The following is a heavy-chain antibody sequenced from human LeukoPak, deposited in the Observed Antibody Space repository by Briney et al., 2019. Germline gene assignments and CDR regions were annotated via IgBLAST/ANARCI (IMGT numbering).Heavy chain of an antibody. CDR1: GFTVSSDY. V-gene: IGHV3-53*01. CDR2: IYSGGST. Sequence: GGSLRLSCAASGFTVSSDYMSWVRRVPGKGLEWVSIIYSGGSTYYADSVKGRFTISRDNSKNTLYLQMNSLRGEDTAVYYCARATVPLEYSSSSHFYYYYMDVWGKGTTVAVSS. CDR3: ARATVPLEYSSSSHFYYYYMDV. J-gene: IGHJ6*03. D-gene: IGHD6-6*01.